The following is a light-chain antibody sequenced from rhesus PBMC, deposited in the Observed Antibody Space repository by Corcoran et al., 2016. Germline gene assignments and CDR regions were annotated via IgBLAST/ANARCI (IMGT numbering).Light chain of an antibody. V-gene: IGKV3-24*04. CDR1: QSVGSY. J-gene: IGKJ1*01. Sequence: ETVVTQSPATLSLSPGERATLSCRASQSVGSYLAWYQQKPGTVPRLLIDGASSRATGIPDRFSGRWSGTDFTITISSLEPEDVGVYYCQQSSNLWTFGQGTKVEIK. CDR2: GAS. CDR3: QQSSNLWT.